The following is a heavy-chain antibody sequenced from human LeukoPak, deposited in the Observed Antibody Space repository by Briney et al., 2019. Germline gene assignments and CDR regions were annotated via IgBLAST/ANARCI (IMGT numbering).Heavy chain of an antibody. CDR3: ARGGVYSSSSLDY. J-gene: IGHJ4*02. CDR2: INNNGGLT. V-gene: IGHV3-64*01. CDR1: GFTFSSHA. D-gene: IGHD6-6*01. Sequence: GGSLRLSCAASGFTFSSHAMHWVRQAPGKGLEYVSSINNNGGLTYYVNSVKGRFTISRDNSKNTLYLQMGSLRAEDMAVYYCARGGVYSSSSLDYWGQGTLVTVSS.